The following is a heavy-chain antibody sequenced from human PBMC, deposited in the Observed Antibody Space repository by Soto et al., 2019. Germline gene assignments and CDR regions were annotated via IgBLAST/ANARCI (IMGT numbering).Heavy chain of an antibody. CDR2: ISAYNGNT. V-gene: IGHV1-18*01. CDR3: ARVKGSGWLNWFDP. CDR1: GYTFNSYG. J-gene: IGHJ5*02. Sequence: ASVKVSCKASGYTFNSYGISWVRQAPGQGLEWMGWISAYNGNTIYAQKLQGRVTMTTDTSTSTAYMELRSLTSDDAAVYFCARVKGSGWLNWFDPWGQGTPVTVSS. D-gene: IGHD6-19*01.